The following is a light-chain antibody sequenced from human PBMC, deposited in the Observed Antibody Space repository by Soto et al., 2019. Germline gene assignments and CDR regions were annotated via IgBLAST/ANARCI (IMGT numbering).Light chain of an antibody. V-gene: IGKV3-20*01. CDR2: GAS. J-gene: IGKJ1*01. Sequence: EIVLTQSPGTLSLSPGERATLSCRANQSVSSIYLAWYQHKPGQAPRLLIYGASNRATGIPDRFSGSGSGTDFTLTISRLEPEDFAVYYCQQYGSSSWTFGRGTTVEIK. CDR1: QSVSSIY. CDR3: QQYGSSSWT.